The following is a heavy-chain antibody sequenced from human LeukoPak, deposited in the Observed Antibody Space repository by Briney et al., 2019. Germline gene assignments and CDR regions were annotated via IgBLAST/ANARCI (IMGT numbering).Heavy chain of an antibody. CDR3: ARQASYDSSSYSTIEDY. D-gene: IGHD3-22*01. CDR2: IYPGDSDT. CDR1: GYRFTSYW. V-gene: IGHV5-51*01. Sequence: GESLKMSCKCSGYRFTSYWIGGVRQRPGKGLEGMGIIYPGDSDTRYSPSFQGQVTISADKSISTAYLKWSSLKASDTAMYYCARQASYDSSSYSTIEDYWGQGTLVTVSS. J-gene: IGHJ4*02.